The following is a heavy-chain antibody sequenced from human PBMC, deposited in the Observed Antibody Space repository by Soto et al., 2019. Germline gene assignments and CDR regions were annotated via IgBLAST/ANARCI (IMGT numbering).Heavy chain of an antibody. Sequence: QVQLVESGGGVVQPGRSLRLSCAASGFTFSSYAMHWVRQAPGKGLEWVAVISYDGSNKYYADSVKGRFTISRDNSKNTLYLQMNSLRAEDTAVYYCARGGWQWLLPIDYWGQGTLVTVSS. CDR1: GFTFSSYA. CDR3: ARGGWQWLLPIDY. V-gene: IGHV3-30-3*01. D-gene: IGHD3-22*01. J-gene: IGHJ4*02. CDR2: ISYDGSNK.